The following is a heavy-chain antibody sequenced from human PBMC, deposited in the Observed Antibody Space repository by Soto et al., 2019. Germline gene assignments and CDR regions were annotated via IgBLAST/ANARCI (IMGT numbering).Heavy chain of an antibody. V-gene: IGHV1-46*03. CDR2: INPSGGST. D-gene: IGHD6-19*01. CDR3: ARPVKGSGWYAAFDI. Sequence: ASVKVSCKASGYTFTSYYMHWVRQAPGQGLEWMGIINPSGGSTSYAQKFQGRVTMTRDTSTSTVYMELSSLRSEDTAVYYCARPVKGSGWYAAFDIWGQGTMVTVSS. J-gene: IGHJ3*02. CDR1: GYTFTSYY.